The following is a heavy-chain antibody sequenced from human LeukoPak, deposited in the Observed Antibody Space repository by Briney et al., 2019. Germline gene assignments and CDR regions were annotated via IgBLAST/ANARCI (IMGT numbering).Heavy chain of an antibody. D-gene: IGHD5-24*01. CDR2: MFYSVST. J-gene: IGHJ4*02. V-gene: IGHV4-61*01. Sequence: SETLSLTCTVSGGSVSSGNYYWTWIRQPPGKGLEWIGHMFYSVSTNYNPSLKSRVTISLDTSKNRFSLKVNSVTAADTAVYYCARDRYGDGFAHFDYWGQGALVTASS. CDR1: GGSVSSGNYY. CDR3: ARDRYGDGFAHFDY.